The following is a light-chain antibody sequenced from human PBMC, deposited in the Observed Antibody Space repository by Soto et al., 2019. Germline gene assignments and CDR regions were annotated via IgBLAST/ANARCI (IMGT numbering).Light chain of an antibody. CDR1: SSDVGMYNF. J-gene: IGLJ2*01. V-gene: IGLV2-8*01. Sequence: QSVLTQPPSASGSPGQSVTISCTGTSSDVGMYNFVSWYQQHPGKAPKLTIYDVTKRPSGVPDRFSGSKSGNTASLTVSGLQAEDEADYYCSSYAGFNKVIFGGGTKVTVL. CDR3: SSYAGFNKVI. CDR2: DVT.